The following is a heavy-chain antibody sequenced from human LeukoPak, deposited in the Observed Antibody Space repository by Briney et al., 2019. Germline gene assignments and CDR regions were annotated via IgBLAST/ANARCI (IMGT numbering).Heavy chain of an antibody. CDR3: ARVSGDYHYYGMDV. J-gene: IGHJ6*02. CDR2: IYHGGST. V-gene: IGHV4-4*02. CDR1: GFTFSSYAM. Sequence: GSLRLSCAASGFTFSSYAMSWVRQSPGKGLEWIGEIYHGGSTNSNPSLKSRVTISVDKSQRQISLKMSSVTAADTAVYYCARVSGDYHYYGMDVWGQGTTVTVSS. D-gene: IGHD2-8*01.